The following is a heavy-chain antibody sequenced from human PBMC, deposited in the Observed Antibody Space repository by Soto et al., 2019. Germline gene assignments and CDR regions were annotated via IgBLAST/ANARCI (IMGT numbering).Heavy chain of an antibody. J-gene: IGHJ4*02. CDR1: GGTFSSYA. CDR2: IIPIFGTA. CDR3: ARSTMVRGVIISGWY. D-gene: IGHD3-10*01. Sequence: QVQLVQSGAEVKKPGSSVKVSCKASGGTFSSYAISWVRQAPGQGLEWMGGIIPIFGTANYAQKFQGRVTITADESTSTAYMELSSLSSEDTAVYYCARSTMVRGVIISGWYWGRGTLVTVSS. V-gene: IGHV1-69*01.